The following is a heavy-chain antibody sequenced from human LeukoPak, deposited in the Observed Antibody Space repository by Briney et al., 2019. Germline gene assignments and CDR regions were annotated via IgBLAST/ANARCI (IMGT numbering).Heavy chain of an antibody. V-gene: IGHV4-39*01. D-gene: IGHD3-3*01. CDR3: ARAEVTTFGY. Sequence: SETLSFTCTVSGGSVSSSSYYWGWIRQPPGKGLEWIGSIYYSGSTYYNPSLKSRVTISVDTSKNQFSLKLGSVTAADTAVYYCARAEVTTFGYWGQGTLVTVSS. CDR2: IYYSGST. CDR1: GGSVSSSSYY. J-gene: IGHJ4*02.